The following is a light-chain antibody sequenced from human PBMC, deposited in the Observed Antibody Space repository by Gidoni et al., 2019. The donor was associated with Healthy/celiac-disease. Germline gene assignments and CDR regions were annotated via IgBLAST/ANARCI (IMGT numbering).Light chain of an antibody. Sequence: IMLTPSPAPLSVSPGERATLPCRASQSVGTNLAWYQQKPGQAPRLLIYAESTRATGFPARFSGSGSGTEFTLTISSLQSEDFGVYYCQQYNDWPPYTFGQGTKLEIK. J-gene: IGKJ2*01. CDR1: QSVGTN. V-gene: IGKV3-15*01. CDR3: QQYNDWPPYT. CDR2: AES.